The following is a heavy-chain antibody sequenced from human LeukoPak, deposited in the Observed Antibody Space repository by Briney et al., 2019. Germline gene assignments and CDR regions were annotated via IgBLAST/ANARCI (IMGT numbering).Heavy chain of an antibody. D-gene: IGHD6-13*01. CDR3: VGEIAAAGTPYFDY. J-gene: IGHJ4*02. CDR1: GSTFSSYA. Sequence: GGSLRLSCSASGSTFSSYAMHWVRQAPGKGLEYVSAISSNGGSTYYADSVKGRFTISRDNSKNTLYLQMSSLRAEDTAVYYCVGEIAAAGTPYFDYWGQGALVTVSS. V-gene: IGHV3-64D*06. CDR2: ISSNGGST.